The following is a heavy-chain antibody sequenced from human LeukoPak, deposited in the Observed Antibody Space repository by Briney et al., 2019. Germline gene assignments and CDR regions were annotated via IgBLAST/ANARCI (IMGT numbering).Heavy chain of an antibody. V-gene: IGHV3-30-3*01. J-gene: IGHJ4*02. D-gene: IGHD2-2*02. CDR3: ARDRWVYCSSTSCYTGLNY. Sequence: GGSLRLSCAAPGFTFSSYAMHWVRQAPGKGLEWVAVISYDGSNKYYADSVKGRFTISRDNSKNTLYLQMNSLRAEDTAVYYCARDRWVYCSSTSCYTGLNYWGQGTLVTVSS. CDR2: ISYDGSNK. CDR1: GFTFSSYA.